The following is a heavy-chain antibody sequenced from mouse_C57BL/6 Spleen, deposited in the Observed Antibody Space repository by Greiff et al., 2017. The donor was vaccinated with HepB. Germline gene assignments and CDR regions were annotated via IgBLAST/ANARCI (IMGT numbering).Heavy chain of an antibody. CDR2: WNNDNY. CDR1: ISLSTSGMGL. J-gene: IGHJ2*01. D-gene: IGHD1-1*01. Sequence: QVTLKESGPGILQPSQTLSLACTFSGISLSTSGMGLSWLRKPSGKALEWLASIWNNDNYYNPSLKSRLTISKETSNYQVFLKLTSVDTADSATYDGAGIELGYYYGSRGYFDYWGQGTTLTVSS. V-gene: IGHV8-2*01. CDR3: GIELGYYYGSRGYFDY.